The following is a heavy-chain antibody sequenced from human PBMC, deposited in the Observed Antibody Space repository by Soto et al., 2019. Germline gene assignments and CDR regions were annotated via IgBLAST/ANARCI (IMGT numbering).Heavy chain of an antibody. CDR1: GFTFSSYA. J-gene: IGHJ3*02. Sequence: QVQLVESGGGVVQPGRSLRLSCAASGFTFSSYAMHWVRQAPGKGLEWVAVISYDGSNKYYADSVKGRFTISRDNSKNTLYLQLNSLRAEDTAVYYCARDRYYYYDSSGYKVHAFDIWGQGTMVTVSS. D-gene: IGHD3-22*01. CDR3: ARDRYYYYDSSGYKVHAFDI. V-gene: IGHV3-30-3*01. CDR2: ISYDGSNK.